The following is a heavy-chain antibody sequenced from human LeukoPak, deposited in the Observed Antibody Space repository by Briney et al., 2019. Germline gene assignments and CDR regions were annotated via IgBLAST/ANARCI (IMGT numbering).Heavy chain of an antibody. V-gene: IGHV5-51*01. CDR2: IYPGDSNI. D-gene: IGHD3-22*01. CDR3: ARHRDSSGFPAAFDL. J-gene: IGHJ3*01. Sequence: HGESLKISCKGSGYIFTRYWIGWVRQMPGRGLEWMGIIYPGDSNIRYSPSFQGQVSISADKSISTAYLQWSSLQASDTAMYYCARHRDSSGFPAAFDLWGQGTLVTVSS. CDR1: GYIFTRYW.